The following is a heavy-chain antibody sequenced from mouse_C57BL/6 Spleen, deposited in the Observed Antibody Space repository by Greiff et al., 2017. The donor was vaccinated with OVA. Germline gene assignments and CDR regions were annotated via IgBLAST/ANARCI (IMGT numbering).Heavy chain of an antibody. V-gene: IGHV1-54*01. CDR1: GYAFTNYL. Sequence: VQLQQSGAELVRPGTSVKVSCKASGYAFTNYLIEWVKQRPGQGLEWIGVINPGSGGTNYNEKFKGKATLTADKSSSTAYMQLSSLTSEDSAVYCCARAYYSNYGDYWGQGTTLTVSS. CDR3: ARAYYSNYGDY. D-gene: IGHD2-5*01. CDR2: INPGSGGT. J-gene: IGHJ2*01.